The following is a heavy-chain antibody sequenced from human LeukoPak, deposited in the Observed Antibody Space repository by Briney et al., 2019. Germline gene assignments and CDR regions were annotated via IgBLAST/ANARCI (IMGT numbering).Heavy chain of an antibody. D-gene: IGHD6-13*01. Sequence: GGSLRLSCAASGFTFSSYNMNWVRQAPGKGLEWVSSISSSSDTIYYADSVKGRFTISRDNAKNSLYLQMSSLRDDETAVYYCARGRTGRYRSSQEYFQHWGQGTLVTVSS. CDR2: ISSSSDTI. V-gene: IGHV3-48*02. CDR1: GFTFSSYN. CDR3: ARGRTGRYRSSQEYFQH. J-gene: IGHJ1*01.